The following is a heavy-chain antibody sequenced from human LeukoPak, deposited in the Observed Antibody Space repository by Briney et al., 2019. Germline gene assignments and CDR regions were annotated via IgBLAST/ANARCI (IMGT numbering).Heavy chain of an antibody. CDR1: GFTFSSYG. CDR2: ISGSGGST. CDR3: AKVGSDGWKGIRDAFDI. V-gene: IGHV3-23*01. Sequence: PGGTLRLSCAASGFTFSSYGMNWVRLAPGQGLEWISSISGSGGSTYHADSVKGRFTISRDNSKNTLYLQMNSLRADDTAVYYCAKVGSDGWKGIRDAFDIWGQGTMVTVSS. J-gene: IGHJ3*02. D-gene: IGHD5-24*01.